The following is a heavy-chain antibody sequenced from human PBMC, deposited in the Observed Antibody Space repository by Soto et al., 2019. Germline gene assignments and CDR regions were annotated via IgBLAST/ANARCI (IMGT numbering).Heavy chain of an antibody. Sequence: SETLSLTCAVHGGSFSDYFWSWIRQPPGKGLEWIGEINHRRTANYNPSLKSRVTMSVDTSKNQFSLKLSSVTATDTAVYYCARGYCTTNSCKHFGYWGQGTLVNVSS. CDR1: GGSFSDYF. V-gene: IGHV4-34*01. CDR2: INHRRTA. CDR3: ARGYCTTNSCKHFGY. D-gene: IGHD2-2*01. J-gene: IGHJ4*02.